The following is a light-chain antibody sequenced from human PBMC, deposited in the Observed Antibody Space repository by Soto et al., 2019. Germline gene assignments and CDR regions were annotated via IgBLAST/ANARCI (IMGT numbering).Light chain of an antibody. CDR3: CSYAGSSTFV. V-gene: IGLV2-23*01. CDR1: SSDVGNYNL. CDR2: EGS. J-gene: IGLJ1*01. Sequence: QSALTQPAPVSGSPGQSITISCTGTSSDVGNYNLVSWYQQHPGKAPKFMIYEGSKRPSGVSDRFSGSKSGNTASLTISGLQAEDEADYYCCSYAGSSTFVFGTGTKVTVL.